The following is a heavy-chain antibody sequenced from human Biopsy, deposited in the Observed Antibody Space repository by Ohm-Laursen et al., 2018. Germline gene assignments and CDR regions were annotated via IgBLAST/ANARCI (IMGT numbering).Heavy chain of an antibody. V-gene: IGHV1-46*01. CDR3: ARNTGWYGDLYYFDY. J-gene: IGHJ4*02. CDR2: INPSGSTT. D-gene: IGHD6-19*01. CDR1: GYSFTSYY. Sequence: ASVKVSCKASGYSFTSYYMHWVRQAPGHGLEWTGMINPSGSTTSYPQIFQGRVTMTRDTSKSTVYMELSSMRSADTAVYFCARNTGWYGDLYYFDYWGQGTLVTVSS.